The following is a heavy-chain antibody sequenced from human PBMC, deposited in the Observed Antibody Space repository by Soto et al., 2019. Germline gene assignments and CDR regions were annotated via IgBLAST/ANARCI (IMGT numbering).Heavy chain of an antibody. CDR2: INSDGSST. D-gene: IGHD1-1*01. V-gene: IGHV3-74*01. CDR3: ARGTTGTTHYYYYYMDV. J-gene: IGHJ6*03. Sequence: GGSLRLSCAASGFTFSSYWMHWVRQAPGKGLVWVSRINSDGSSTSYADSVKGRFTISRDNAKYTLYLQMNSLRAEDTAVYYCARGTTGTTHYYYYYMDVWGKGTTVTVSS. CDR1: GFTFSSYW.